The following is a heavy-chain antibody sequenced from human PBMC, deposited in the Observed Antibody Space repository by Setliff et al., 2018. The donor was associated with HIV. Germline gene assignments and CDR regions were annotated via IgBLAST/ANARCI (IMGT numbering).Heavy chain of an antibody. D-gene: IGHD2-2*01. CDR2: ISSTGQYV. Sequence: PGGSLRLSCAASRFNISTHTVNWVRQAPGKGLEWVSSISSTGQYVHYADSVRGRFTISRDNAKKSLYLQMNSLRAEDTAVYYCARGEPTILVVPAAFFDYWGQGTLVTVSS. J-gene: IGHJ4*02. CDR1: RFNISTHT. V-gene: IGHV3-21*01. CDR3: ARGEPTILVVPAAFFDY.